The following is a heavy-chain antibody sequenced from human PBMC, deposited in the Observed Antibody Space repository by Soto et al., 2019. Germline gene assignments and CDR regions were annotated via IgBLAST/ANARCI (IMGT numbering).Heavy chain of an antibody. CDR3: ARRAVAVAGTFRYWYFDL. CDR2: IYYSGST. J-gene: IGHJ2*01. V-gene: IGHV4-59*08. D-gene: IGHD6-19*01. Sequence: PSETLSLTCTVSGGSISSYYWSWIRQPPGKGLEWIGYIYYSGSTNYNPSLKSRVTISVDTSKNQFSLKLSSVTAADTAVYYCARRAVAVAGTFRYWYFDLWGRGTLVTVSS. CDR1: GGSISSYY.